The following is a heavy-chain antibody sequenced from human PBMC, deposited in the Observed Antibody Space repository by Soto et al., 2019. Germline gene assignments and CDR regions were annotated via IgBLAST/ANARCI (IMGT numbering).Heavy chain of an antibody. V-gene: IGHV4-39*01. J-gene: IGHJ4*02. CDR2: IYYSGST. CDR1: GGSISSSSYY. Sequence: SETLSLTCTVSGGSISSSSYYWGWIRQPPGKGLEWIGSIYYSGSTYYNPSLKSRVTISVDTSKNQFSLKLSSVTAADTAVYYCAATRGYFDWLFDYWGQGTLVTVSS. D-gene: IGHD3-9*01. CDR3: AATRGYFDWLFDY.